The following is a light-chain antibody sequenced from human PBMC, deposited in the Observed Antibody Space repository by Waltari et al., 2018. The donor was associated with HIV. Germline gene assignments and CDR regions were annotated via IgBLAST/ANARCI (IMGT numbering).Light chain of an antibody. CDR3: QSYDSSLSDSRV. CDR1: SSNIGAGYD. Sequence: QSVLTQPPSVSGAPGQRVTISCTGSSSNIGAGYDVHWYQQLPGTAPKLLIYGNSKRPSGVPDRFSGSKSGTSASLAITGLQAEEEADYYCQSYDSSLSDSRVFGGGTKLTVL. J-gene: IGLJ3*02. V-gene: IGLV1-40*01. CDR2: GNS.